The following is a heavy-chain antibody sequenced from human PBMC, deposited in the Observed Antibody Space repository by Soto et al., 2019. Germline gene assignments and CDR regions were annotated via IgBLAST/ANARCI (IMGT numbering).Heavy chain of an antibody. CDR3: ARVYCSGGSCYLTAQEYWFDP. J-gene: IGHJ5*02. D-gene: IGHD2-15*01. V-gene: IGHV1-46*03. CDR2: INPSGGST. CDR1: GYTFTSYY. Sequence: ASVKVSCKASGYTFTSYYMHWVRQAPGQGLEWMGIINPSGGSTSYAQKFQGRVTMTRDTSTSTVYMELSSLRSEDTAVYYCARVYCSGGSCYLTAQEYWFDPWGQGTLVTVSS.